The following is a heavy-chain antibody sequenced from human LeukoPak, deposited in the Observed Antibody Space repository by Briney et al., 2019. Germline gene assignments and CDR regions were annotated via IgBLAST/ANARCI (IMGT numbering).Heavy chain of an antibody. CDR3: VRERSPGRVLDY. Sequence: SETLSLTCTVSGGSISSYYWSWIRQPPGKGLEWIGYIYYSGSTNYNPSLKSRVTISVDTSKNQFSLKLSSVTAADTAVYYCVRERSPGRVLDYWGQGTLVTVSS. J-gene: IGHJ4*02. CDR2: IYYSGST. CDR1: GGSISSYY. D-gene: IGHD3-10*01. V-gene: IGHV4-59*01.